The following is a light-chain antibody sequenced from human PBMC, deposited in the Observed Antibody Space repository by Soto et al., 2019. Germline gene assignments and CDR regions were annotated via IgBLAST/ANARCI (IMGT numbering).Light chain of an antibody. CDR1: QDVSSNF. V-gene: IGKV3-20*01. CDR3: QQYAFSPRT. J-gene: IGKJ1*01. Sequence: ELVLTQSPGTLSLYPGERATLSCRASQDVSSNFLAWYQQKPGQAPRLLIYGASTRATGTPDRFSGRGSGTDFTLTISRLEPEDFAVYYCQQYAFSPRTFGQGTKVDIK. CDR2: GAS.